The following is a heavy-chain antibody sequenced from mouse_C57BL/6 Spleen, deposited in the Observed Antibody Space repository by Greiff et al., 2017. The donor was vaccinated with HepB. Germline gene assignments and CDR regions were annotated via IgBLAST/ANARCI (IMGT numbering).Heavy chain of an antibody. Sequence: QVQLQQPGAELVMPGASVKLSCKASGYTFTSYWMHWVKQRPGQGLEWIGEIDPSDSYTNYNQKFKGKSTFTVDKSSSTAYMQLSSLTSEDSAVYYCARSTHYYGRGYFDVWGTGTTVTVSS. J-gene: IGHJ1*03. CDR2: IDPSDSYT. V-gene: IGHV1-69*01. CDR3: ARSTHYYGRGYFDV. CDR1: GYTFTSYW. D-gene: IGHD1-1*01.